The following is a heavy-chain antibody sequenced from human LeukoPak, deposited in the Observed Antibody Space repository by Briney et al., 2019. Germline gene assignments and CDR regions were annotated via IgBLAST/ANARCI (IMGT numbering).Heavy chain of an antibody. J-gene: IGHJ3*02. CDR2: MYYRGST. Sequence: PSETLSLTCTVSGGSISSSSHYWGWIRQPPGKGLEWIGSMYYRGSTYHNPSLKSRVTISVDTSKNQFSLKLSSVTAADTAVYYCARVAGHDAFDIWGQGTMVTVSS. CDR1: GGSISSSSHY. D-gene: IGHD6-19*01. CDR3: ARVAGHDAFDI. V-gene: IGHV4-39*07.